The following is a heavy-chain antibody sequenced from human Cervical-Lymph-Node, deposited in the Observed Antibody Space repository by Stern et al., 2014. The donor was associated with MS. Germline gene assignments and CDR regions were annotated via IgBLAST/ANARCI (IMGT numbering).Heavy chain of an antibody. V-gene: IGHV1-46*01. J-gene: IGHJ4*02. CDR1: GYTFTNYY. D-gene: IGHD3-9*01. Sequence: VQLVESGAEVKKPGASVKISCKASGYTFTNYYMHWVRQAPGQGLEWMGIICPSGDSTNSAQKFEGRVTMTRDTSTSTVNMELNSLTSGDTAVYYCARLRGYNVLTGYLDYWGQGTLVTVSS. CDR3: ARLRGYNVLTGYLDY. CDR2: ICPSGDST.